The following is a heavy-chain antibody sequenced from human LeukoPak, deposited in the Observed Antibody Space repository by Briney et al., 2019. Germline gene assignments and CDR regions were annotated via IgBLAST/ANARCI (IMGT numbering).Heavy chain of an antibody. CDR1: GYTFTDYY. D-gene: IGHD3-9*01. CDR2: INPSSGGT. V-gene: IGHV1-2*02. CDR3: ARDDILTGHELGY. J-gene: IGHJ4*02. Sequence: ASVKVSCKASGYTFTDYYIHWVRQAPGQGLEWMGWINPSSGGTAYAQKFQGRVTMTTDTSIITAYMEMSRLTSDDTAVYYCARDDILTGHELGYWGQGTLVTVSS.